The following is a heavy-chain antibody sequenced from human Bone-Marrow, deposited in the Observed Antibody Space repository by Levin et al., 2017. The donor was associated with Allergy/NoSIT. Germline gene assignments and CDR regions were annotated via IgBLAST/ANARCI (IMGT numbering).Heavy chain of an antibody. CDR2: ISPKSDFK. Sequence: GGSLRLSCTASEFTLTHYNMDWVRQTPGKGLEWVSSISPKSDFKYYAGSLRGRFTISRDNARNSLYLQMDSLTAEDTAIYYCARLGFSNYEPTGGLDLWGHGTLATVSS. V-gene: IGHV3-21*01. CDR1: EFTLTHYN. CDR3: ARLGFSNYEPTGGLDL. D-gene: IGHD4-11*01. J-gene: IGHJ4*01.